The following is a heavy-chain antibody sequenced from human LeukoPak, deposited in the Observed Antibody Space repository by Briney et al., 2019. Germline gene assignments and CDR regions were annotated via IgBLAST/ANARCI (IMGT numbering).Heavy chain of an antibody. CDR2: INPNSGGT. J-gene: IGHJ6*02. Sequence: ASVKVSCKASGYTFAGYYMHWVRQAPGQGLEWMGWINPNSGGTNYAQKFQGRVTMTRDTSISTAYMELSRLRSDDTAVYYCARDFLEWLIPYYGMDVWGQGTTVTVSS. D-gene: IGHD3-3*01. CDR3: ARDFLEWLIPYYGMDV. V-gene: IGHV1-2*02. CDR1: GYTFAGYY.